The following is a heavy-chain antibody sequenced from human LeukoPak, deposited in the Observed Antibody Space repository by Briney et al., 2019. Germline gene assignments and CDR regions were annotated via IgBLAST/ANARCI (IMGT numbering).Heavy chain of an antibody. CDR1: RFTFSSYG. D-gene: IGHD3-22*01. V-gene: IGHV3-30*18. CDR3: AKAPDTSVYNHFDY. Sequence: GGSLRLSCAASRFTFSSYGMHWVRQSPGKGLEWVAVISYDGSDKFYADSVKGRFTISRENSKNTLYLQMNSLRPEDTAVYYCAKAPDTSVYNHFDYGGQGPLVTVSS. CDR2: ISYDGSDK. J-gene: IGHJ4*02.